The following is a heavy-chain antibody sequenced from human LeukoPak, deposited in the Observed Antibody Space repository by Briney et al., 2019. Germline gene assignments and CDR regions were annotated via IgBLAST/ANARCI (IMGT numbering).Heavy chain of an antibody. CDR3: AREKRGSPDNVYYYYYYMDV. J-gene: IGHJ6*03. V-gene: IGHV4-59*01. D-gene: IGHD1-26*01. CDR2: IYYSGST. Sequence: SETLSLTCTVSGGSISSYYWSWIRQPPGKGLEWIGYIYYSGSTNYNPSLKSRVTISVDTSKNQFSLKLSSVTAADTAVYYCAREKRGSPDNVYYYYYYMDVWGKGTTVTISS. CDR1: GGSISSYY.